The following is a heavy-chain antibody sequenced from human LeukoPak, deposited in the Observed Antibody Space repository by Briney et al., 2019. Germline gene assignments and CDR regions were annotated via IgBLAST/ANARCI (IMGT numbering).Heavy chain of an antibody. V-gene: IGHV4-39*07. J-gene: IGHJ4*02. Sequence: PSETLSLTCSVSGGSISSNSYYWGWIRQPPGKGLEWIGSIYYSGSTYYNPSLKSRVTISVDTSKNQFSLKLSSVTAADTAVYFCVATVTTIPGFFFNSWGQGTLVTVSS. CDR3: VATVTTIPGFFFNS. CDR2: IYYSGST. CDR1: GGSISSNSYY. D-gene: IGHD4-17*01.